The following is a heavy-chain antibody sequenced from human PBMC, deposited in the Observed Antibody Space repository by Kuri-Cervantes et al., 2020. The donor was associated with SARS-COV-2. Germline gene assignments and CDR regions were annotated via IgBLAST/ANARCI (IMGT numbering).Heavy chain of an antibody. V-gene: IGHV3-30*03. D-gene: IGHD3-3*01. CDR1: GFTFSSYG. J-gene: IGHJ3*02. CDR2: ISYDGSNK. CDR3: ARGLTPNPSYYDFWSGYSDAFDI. Sequence: GESLKISCAASGFTFSSYGMHWVRQAPGKGLEWVAVISYDGSNKHHADSVKGRFTISRDNSKYTLYLQMNSLRAEDTAVYYCARGLTPNPSYYDFWSGYSDAFDIWGQGTMVTVSS.